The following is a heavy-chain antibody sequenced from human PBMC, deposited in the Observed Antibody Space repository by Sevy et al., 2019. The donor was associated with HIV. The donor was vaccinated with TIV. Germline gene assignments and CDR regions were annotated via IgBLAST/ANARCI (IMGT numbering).Heavy chain of an antibody. J-gene: IGHJ6*02. D-gene: IGHD3-3*01. CDR2: IRFDGSMK. Sequence: GGSLRLSCAASGFRFSDYGMHWVRQAPGKGLEWVSLIRFDGSMKYIADSVKGRFTISRDKVKDTVYLQMNSLIPEDTAMDYDTKDHYDYRTGYYGYYGMDVWGQGTTVTVSS. V-gene: IGHV3-30*02. CDR1: GFRFSDYG. CDR3: TKDHYDYRTGYYGYYGMDV.